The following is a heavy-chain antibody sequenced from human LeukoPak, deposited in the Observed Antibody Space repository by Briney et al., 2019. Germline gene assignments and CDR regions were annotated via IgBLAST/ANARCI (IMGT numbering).Heavy chain of an antibody. CDR3: AREIRQYSSGWYQDY. CDR2: ISSSSSYI. CDR1: GFTFSSYW. Sequence: GGSLRLSCAASGFTFSSYWMNWVRQAPGKGLEWVSSISSSSSYIYYADSVKGRFTISRDNAKNSLYLQMNSLRAEDTAVYYCAREIRQYSSGWYQDYWGQGTLVTVSS. J-gene: IGHJ4*02. D-gene: IGHD6-19*01. V-gene: IGHV3-21*01.